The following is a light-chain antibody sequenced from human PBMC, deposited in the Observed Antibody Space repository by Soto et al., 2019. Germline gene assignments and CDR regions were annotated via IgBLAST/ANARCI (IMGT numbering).Light chain of an antibody. CDR2: SAS. CDR1: HSVSISY. CDR3: QQRSNWPPLT. J-gene: IGKJ4*01. Sequence: IVLTQSPATLSLYPGERATLSCRASHSVSISYLAWYQQKPGQAPRLLIYSASRGATGFPARFSGSGSGTDFTLTISSLEPEDFAVYYCQQRSNWPPLTFGGGTKVDIK. V-gene: IGKV3D-20*02.